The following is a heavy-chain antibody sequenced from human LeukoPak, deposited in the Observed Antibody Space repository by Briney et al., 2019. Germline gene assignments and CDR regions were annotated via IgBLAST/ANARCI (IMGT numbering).Heavy chain of an antibody. J-gene: IGHJ4*02. CDR3: AKAEYHYDSSGYYNAHKYYFDY. V-gene: IGHV3-9*01. D-gene: IGHD3-22*01. CDR1: GFTFDDYA. CDR2: ISWNSGSI. Sequence: SGGSLRLSCAASGFTFDDYAMHWVRQAPGKGLEWVSGISWNSGSIGYADSVKGRFTISRDNAKNSLYLQMNSLRAEDTALYYCAKAEYHYDSSGYYNAHKYYFDYWGQGTLVTVSS.